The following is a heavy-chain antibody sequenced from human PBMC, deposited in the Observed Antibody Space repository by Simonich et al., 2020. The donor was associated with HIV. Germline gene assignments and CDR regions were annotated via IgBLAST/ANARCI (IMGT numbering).Heavy chain of an antibody. V-gene: IGHV3-30*07. CDR2: ISYDGSNK. D-gene: IGHD4-4*01. Sequence: QVQLVESGGGVVQPGRSLRLSCAASGFTFSSYAMHWVRQAPGKGVDRVAVISYDGSNKYYADALKGRFTISRDNSKNTLYLQMSSLRAEDTAVYYCARDGYSNYYYYFYMDVWGKGTTVTVSS. CDR3: ARDGYSNYYYYFYMDV. J-gene: IGHJ6*03. CDR1: GFTFSSYA.